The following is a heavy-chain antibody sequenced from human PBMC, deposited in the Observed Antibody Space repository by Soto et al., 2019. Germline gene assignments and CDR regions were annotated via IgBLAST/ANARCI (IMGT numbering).Heavy chain of an antibody. D-gene: IGHD3-10*01. J-gene: IGHJ4*02. Sequence: SETLSLTCTVSGGSISSGGYYWSWIRQHPGKGLEWIGYIYYSGSTYYNPSLKSRVTISVDTSKNQFSLKLSSVTAADTAVYYCARVVTMVRGAPYYFDYWGQGTLVTVSS. V-gene: IGHV4-31*03. CDR1: GGSISSGGYY. CDR3: ARVVTMVRGAPYYFDY. CDR2: IYYSGST.